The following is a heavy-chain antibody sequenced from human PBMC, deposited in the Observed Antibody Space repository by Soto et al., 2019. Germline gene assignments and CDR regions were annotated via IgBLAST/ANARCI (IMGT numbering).Heavy chain of an antibody. CDR2: ISAHNGNT. V-gene: IGHV1-18*01. CDR3: ARDYQGLDY. Sequence: GASVKVSCKASGYTFTNFGISWVRQAPGQGLECLGWISAHNGNTDYAQKVQGRVTMTTDTSTSTAYMELRSLRSDDTAVYYCARDYQGLDYWGQGTLVTVSS. J-gene: IGHJ4*02. CDR1: GYTFTNFG. D-gene: IGHD2-2*01.